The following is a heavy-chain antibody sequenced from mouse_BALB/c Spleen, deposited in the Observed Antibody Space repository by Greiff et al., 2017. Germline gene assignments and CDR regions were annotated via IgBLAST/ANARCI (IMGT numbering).Heavy chain of an antibody. CDR2: ISSGGGNT. Sequence: EVQLVESGGGLVKPGGSLKLSCAASGFTFSSYTMSWVRQTPEKRLEWVATISSGGGNTYYPDSVKGRFTISRDNAKNNLYLQMSSLRSEDTALYYCARWGQYYAMDYWGQGTSVTVSS. D-gene: IGHD3-3*01. CDR3: ARWGQYYAMDY. CDR1: GFTFSSYT. V-gene: IGHV5-9*03. J-gene: IGHJ4*01.